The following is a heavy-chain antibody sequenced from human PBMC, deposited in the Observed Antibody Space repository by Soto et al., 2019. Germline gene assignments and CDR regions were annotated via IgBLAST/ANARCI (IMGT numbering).Heavy chain of an antibody. Sequence: GGSLRLSCAASGFTFSNYVMSWVRQAPGKGLEWVSAITGGGNTYYADSVKGRFTISRDDSKNTLSLQVNGLRVEDTAVYYCVKERNVPVAATWGQGTLVTVSS. CDR3: VKERNVPVAAT. D-gene: IGHD6-19*01. CDR1: GFTFSNYV. CDR2: ITGGGNT. J-gene: IGHJ4*02. V-gene: IGHV3-23*01.